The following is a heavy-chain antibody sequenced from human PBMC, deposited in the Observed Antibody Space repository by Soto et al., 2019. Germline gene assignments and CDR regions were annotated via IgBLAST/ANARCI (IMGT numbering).Heavy chain of an antibody. CDR2: IHPSGDT. CDR1: GYKFTTYF. D-gene: IGHD1-1*01. V-gene: IGHV1-2*02. J-gene: IGHJ4*02. Sequence: ASVKVSCKASGYKFTTYFIHWVRQAPGQGLEWMGMIHPSGDTGYAQKFRGRVTVTRDTSITTAYMELSRLRSGDTAVYYCAREPATAKPEGVDFWGQGTLVTVSS. CDR3: AREPATAKPEGVDF.